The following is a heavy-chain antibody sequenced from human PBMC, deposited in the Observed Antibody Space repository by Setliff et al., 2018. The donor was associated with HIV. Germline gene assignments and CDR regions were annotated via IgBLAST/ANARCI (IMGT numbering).Heavy chain of an antibody. CDR3: ARDDTVVRGHIDY. D-gene: IGHD3-10*01. J-gene: IGHJ4*02. Sequence: SETLSLTCTVSYGSISGHYWTWIRQTPGKGLEWIGSIYHSGTTYYNPSLKSRVTISVDTSKNQFSLKLSSVTAADTAVYYCARDDTVVRGHIDYWGQGTLVAVSS. CDR2: IYHSGTT. CDR1: YGSISGHY. V-gene: IGHV4-38-2*02.